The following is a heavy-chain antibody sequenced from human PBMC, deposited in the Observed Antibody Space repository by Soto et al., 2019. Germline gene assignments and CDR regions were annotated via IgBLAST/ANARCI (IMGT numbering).Heavy chain of an antibody. V-gene: IGHV4-34*01. CDR1: GGSFSGYY. D-gene: IGHD4-4*01. Sequence: SDTLSLTCAVYGGSFSGYYWSWIRQPPGKGLEWIGEINHSGSTNYNPSLKSRVTISVDTSKNQFSLKLSSVTAADTAVYYCARGRMTTVTTLSNWFDPWGQGTLVTVSS. CDR2: INHSGST. J-gene: IGHJ5*02. CDR3: ARGRMTTVTTLSNWFDP.